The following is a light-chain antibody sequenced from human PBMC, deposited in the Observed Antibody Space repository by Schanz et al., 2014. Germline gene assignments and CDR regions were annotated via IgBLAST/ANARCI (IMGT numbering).Light chain of an antibody. CDR3: HHRSHWRGT. Sequence: EIVLTQSPGTLSLSPGERATLSCRASQSVSNYLAWYQQKPGQAPRLLIYGASRRATGIPDRFSGSGSGTDFTLTISRLEPEDFAVYYCHHRSHWRGTFGQGTKLEIK. J-gene: IGKJ2*02. V-gene: IGKV3-11*01. CDR1: QSVSNY. CDR2: GAS.